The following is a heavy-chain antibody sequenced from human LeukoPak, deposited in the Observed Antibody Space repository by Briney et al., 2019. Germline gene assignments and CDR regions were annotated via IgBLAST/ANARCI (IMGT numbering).Heavy chain of an antibody. Sequence: SETLSLTCSVSVGSISISSYYWGWIRQPPGKGLEWLGSSYYNGGTYYNPSLTSRVTISVDTSKNEFSMQLSAVTAADTAVYYCARHGGHIGLDAFDIWGQGTMVTASS. CDR1: VGSISISSYY. D-gene: IGHD3-16*01. V-gene: IGHV4-39*01. CDR2: SYYNGGT. J-gene: IGHJ3*02. CDR3: ARHGGHIGLDAFDI.